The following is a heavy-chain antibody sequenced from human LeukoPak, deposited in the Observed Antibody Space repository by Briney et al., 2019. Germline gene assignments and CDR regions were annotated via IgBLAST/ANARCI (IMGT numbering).Heavy chain of an antibody. CDR1: GFTFGSNW. V-gene: IGHV3-74*01. J-gene: IGHJ4*02. D-gene: IGHD1-26*01. Sequence: GGSLRLSCAASGFTFGSNWMHWVRQAPGKGLVWVSRINEDGSTTNYADSVKGRSTIFRDNAKNTLYLQMNSLRAEDTAVYCCVRDLGGRSGHWGQGTLVTVSS. CDR2: INEDGSTT. CDR3: VRDLGGRSGH.